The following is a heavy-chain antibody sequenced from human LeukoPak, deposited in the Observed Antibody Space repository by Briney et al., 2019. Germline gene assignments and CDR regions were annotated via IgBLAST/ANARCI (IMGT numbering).Heavy chain of an antibody. CDR2: ISGGGRTT. CDR1: GFTFSNHA. V-gene: IGHV3-23*01. Sequence: SGGSLRLSCAASGFTFSNHAMSWVRQAPGKGLQWVAVISGGGRTTEYEDFVKGRFTISRDNSKNTLSLQMNSLTVEDTAIYFCAENVVVKRYIDFWGQGTLVTVSS. CDR3: AENVVVKRYIDF. D-gene: IGHD2-15*01. J-gene: IGHJ4*02.